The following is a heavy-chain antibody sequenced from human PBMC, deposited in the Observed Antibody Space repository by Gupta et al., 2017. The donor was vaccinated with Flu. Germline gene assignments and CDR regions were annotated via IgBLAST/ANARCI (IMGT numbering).Heavy chain of an antibody. CDR2: IDYSGST. CDR1: GGSISSGAYY. Sequence: VSGGSISSGAYYWSWIRQHPGKGLEWIAYIDYSGSTYYNPSLKSRVTISVDTSKNQFSLKLHSVTAADTAVYYCARDRDGTKAFDIWGQGTLVTVSA. CDR3: ARDRDGTKAFDI. V-gene: IGHV4-31*02. J-gene: IGHJ3*02.